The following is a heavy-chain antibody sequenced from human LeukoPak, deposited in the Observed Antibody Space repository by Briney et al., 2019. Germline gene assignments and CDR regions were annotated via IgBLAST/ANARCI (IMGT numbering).Heavy chain of an antibody. CDR2: ISAYNGNT. CDR1: GHTFTSYG. D-gene: IGHD3-10*01. V-gene: IGHV1-18*01. J-gene: IGHJ4*02. CDR3: ARDRGSGSGSYYITAFDY. Sequence: ASVKVSCKASGHTFTSYGISWVRQAPGQGLEWMGWISAYNGNTNFAQNLQDRVSMTTDTSTSTAYMELRSLRSDDTAVYYCARDRGSGSGSYYITAFDYWGQGTLVTVSS.